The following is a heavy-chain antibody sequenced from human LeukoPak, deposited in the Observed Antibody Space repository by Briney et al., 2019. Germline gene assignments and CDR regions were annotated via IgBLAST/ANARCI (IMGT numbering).Heavy chain of an antibody. J-gene: IGHJ4*02. CDR1: GASMSSSSFY. V-gene: IGHV4-39*02. CDR3: AREGGPYRPLDY. CDR2: IYYSGTT. Sequence: PSETLSLTCTVSGASMSSSSFYWGWIRQPPGKGLEWIGSIYYSGTTNYNPSLRSRVTISVDTSKNHISLQLTSVTAADTAVYYCAREGGPYRPLDYSGQGTLVTVSS.